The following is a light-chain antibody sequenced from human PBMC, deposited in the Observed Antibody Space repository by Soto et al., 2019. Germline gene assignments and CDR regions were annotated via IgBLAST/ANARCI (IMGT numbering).Light chain of an antibody. CDR3: PPYGSSPYT. CDR2: GAS. Sequence: EIVLTQSPGTLSLSPGERATRSCRASQSVSSSYLAWYQQKPGQAPRLLIYGASSSATGIPDRFSGSGSGTDFTLTINRLEPEDFAVYYCPPYGSSPYTFGQGTKLEIK. V-gene: IGKV3-20*01. CDR1: QSVSSSY. J-gene: IGKJ2*01.